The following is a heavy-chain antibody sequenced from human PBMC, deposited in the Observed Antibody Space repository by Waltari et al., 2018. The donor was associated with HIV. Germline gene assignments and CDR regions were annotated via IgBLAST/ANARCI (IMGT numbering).Heavy chain of an antibody. Sequence: EVQLVVSGGGLVQPGGSLRVAWAASGFGFSSYVLIWVRPGRGKGREWVSVSSGNGGTTSYADPVKGRFTISRDNSKNTLYLQMNSLRADDTAVYYCAKPQGGWELLGDFDMWGQGTMVAVSS. CDR2: SSGNGGTT. CDR3: AKPQGGWELLGDFDM. D-gene: IGHD1-26*01. CDR1: GFGFSSYV. J-gene: IGHJ3*02. V-gene: IGHV3-23*04.